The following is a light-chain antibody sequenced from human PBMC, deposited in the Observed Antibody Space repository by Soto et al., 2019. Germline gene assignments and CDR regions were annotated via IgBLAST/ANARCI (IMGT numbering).Light chain of an antibody. CDR3: SSYAGYSTAVV. CDR1: SSEVGSYNL. V-gene: IGLV2-23*01. J-gene: IGLJ2*01. CDR2: EAN. Sequence: QSALTQPASVSGSPGQSITISCTGTSSEVGSYNLVSWYQQHPGKAPKLMIYEANKRPSGVSDRFSGSKSGNTASLTISGLQAEDEAEYYCSSYAGYSTAVVFGGGTKLTVL.